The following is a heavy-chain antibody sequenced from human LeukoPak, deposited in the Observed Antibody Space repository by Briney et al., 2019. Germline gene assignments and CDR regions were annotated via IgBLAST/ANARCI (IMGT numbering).Heavy chain of an antibody. CDR2: FIPIFGSG. Sequence: SVKVSCKASGGTFSNYAISWVRQAPGQGLQWMGRFIPIFGSGKYAQTSRGRVTITTDDSATVAYMEINSLTSDDTAMYYCARESVADGPFDHWGQGTLITVAS. V-gene: IGHV1-69*05. J-gene: IGHJ4*02. CDR3: ARESVADGPFDH. D-gene: IGHD2-8*01. CDR1: GGTFSNYA.